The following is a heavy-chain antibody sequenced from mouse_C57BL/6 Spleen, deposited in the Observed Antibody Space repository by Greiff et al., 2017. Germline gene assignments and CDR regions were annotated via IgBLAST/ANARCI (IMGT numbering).Heavy chain of an antibody. D-gene: IGHD1-1*01. J-gene: IGHJ2*01. V-gene: IGHV5-6*02. CDR1: GFTFSSYG. Sequence: EVNVVESGGDLVKPGGSLKLSCAASGFTFSSYGMSWVRQTPDKRLEWVATISSGGSYTYYPDSVKGRFTISRDNAKNTLYLQMSSLKSEDTAMYYCARGGFITTVVATFDYWGQGTTLTVSS. CDR2: ISSGGSYT. CDR3: ARGGFITTVVATFDY.